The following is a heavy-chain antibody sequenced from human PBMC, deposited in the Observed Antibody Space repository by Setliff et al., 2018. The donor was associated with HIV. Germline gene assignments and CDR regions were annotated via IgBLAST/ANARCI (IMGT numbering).Heavy chain of an antibody. CDR2: INHSGST. J-gene: IGHJ2*01. CDR3: ARGPAEWQIVVVPAAHWYFDL. CDR1: GGSFSGYY. Sequence: SETPSLTCAVYGGSFSGYYWNWIRQSPGKGLEWIGEINHSGSTNYNPSLKSRITISVDTSKKQFSLKLNSVTAADTAVYYCARGPAEWQIVVVPAAHWYFDLWGRGTLVTVSS. D-gene: IGHD2-2*01. V-gene: IGHV4-34*01.